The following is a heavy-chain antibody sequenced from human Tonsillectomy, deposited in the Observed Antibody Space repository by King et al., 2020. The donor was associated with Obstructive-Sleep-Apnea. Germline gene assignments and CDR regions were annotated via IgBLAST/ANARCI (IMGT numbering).Heavy chain of an antibody. Sequence: LQLQESGPGLVRPSDTLSLVCSVSGGSINSSSYFWGWVRQPPGKGLEWIGGIYYTGSTDYNPSLRSRLVISIDTSKNHFSLMLTSVTAADTALYYCAARYFDWSSQTIYGLNVWGQGTTVTVSS. D-gene: IGHD3-9*01. V-gene: IGHV4-39*02. CDR3: AARYFDWSSQTIYGLNV. CDR1: GGSINSSSYF. CDR2: IYYTGST. J-gene: IGHJ6*02.